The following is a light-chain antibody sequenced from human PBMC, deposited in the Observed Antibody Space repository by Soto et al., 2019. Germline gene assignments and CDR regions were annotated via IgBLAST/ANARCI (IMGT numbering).Light chain of an antibody. J-gene: IGLJ2*01. Sequence: QSALTQPASVSGSPGQSITLSCTGTSSDVGNYNYVSWYQQHPGKVPRLVIYDVTDRPSGVSNRFSGSKSGNTAFLTISGLQAEDEADYYCSSYTTTSPVVFGGGTKLTVL. CDR1: SSDVGNYNY. CDR2: DVT. CDR3: SSYTTTSPVV. V-gene: IGLV2-14*03.